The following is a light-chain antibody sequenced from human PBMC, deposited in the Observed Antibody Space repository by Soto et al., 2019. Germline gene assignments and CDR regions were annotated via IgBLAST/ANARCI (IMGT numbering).Light chain of an antibody. CDR2: AAS. CDR3: QQSYWALT. Sequence: QITQSASSLSASVEYRLSITYRASQGIQNDLGRFHQKPGRATKLLIYAASTVQSGVPSRFRGSGSGTDFTLTISSLQPEDFATYYCQQSYWALTFGRGTKVDIK. CDR1: QGIQND. J-gene: IGKJ1*01. V-gene: IGKV1-39*01.